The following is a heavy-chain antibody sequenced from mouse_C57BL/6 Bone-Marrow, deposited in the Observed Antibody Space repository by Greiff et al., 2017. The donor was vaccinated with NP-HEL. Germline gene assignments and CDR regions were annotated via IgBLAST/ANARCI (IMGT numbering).Heavy chain of an antibody. CDR3: ASQIYYDYDGLAY. J-gene: IGHJ3*01. CDR2: ISSGGSYT. V-gene: IGHV5-6*01. CDR1: GFTFSSYG. D-gene: IGHD2-4*01. Sequence: EVKLVESGGDLVKPGGSLKLSCAASGFTFSSYGMSLVRQTPDKRLEWVATISSGGSYTYYHDNVQGRFHISIDNAKNTLYLQMSSLKSEDTAMYYCASQIYYDYDGLAYWGQGTLVTVSA.